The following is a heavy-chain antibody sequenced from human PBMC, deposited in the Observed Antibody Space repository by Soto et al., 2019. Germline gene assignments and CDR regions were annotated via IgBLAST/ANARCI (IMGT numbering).Heavy chain of an antibody. Sequence: GGSLRLSCAASEFSFRSYYMNWFRQAPGRGLEWVSSISPSSSFLNYADSVKGRFTISRDNAKNSVYLQMNSLRVEDTAVYYCARVGTHYGSGSPYYSDYWGQGTLVTVSS. CDR2: ISPSSSFL. V-gene: IGHV3-21*06. CDR3: ARVGTHYGSGSPYYSDY. J-gene: IGHJ4*02. D-gene: IGHD3-10*01. CDR1: EFSFRSYY.